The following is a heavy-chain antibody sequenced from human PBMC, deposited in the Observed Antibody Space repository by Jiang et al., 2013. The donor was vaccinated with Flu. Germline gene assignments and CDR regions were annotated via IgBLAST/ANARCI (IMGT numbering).Heavy chain of an antibody. V-gene: IGHV3-33*01. CDR1: GFTFSSYG. CDR3: ARDQESLYSSGWDIFDY. Sequence: QLVESGGGVVQPGRSLRLSCAASGFTFSSYGMHWVRQAPGKGLEWVAVIWYDGSNKYYADSVKGRFAISRDNSKNTLYLQMNSLRAEDTAVYYCARDQESLYSSGWDIFDYWGQGTLVTVSS. D-gene: IGHD6-19*01. J-gene: IGHJ4*02. CDR2: IWYDGSNK.